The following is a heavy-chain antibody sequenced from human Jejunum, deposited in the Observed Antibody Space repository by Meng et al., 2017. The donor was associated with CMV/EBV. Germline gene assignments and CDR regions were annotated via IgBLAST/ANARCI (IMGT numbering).Heavy chain of an antibody. Sequence: WVRQAPGRGLEWMGWIRGYDGNTKYAQKFQSRVTMTTDTSTSTAYMVLRSLRSDDTAVYYCARFQMYSDFWSEGTKEKSDAFDIWGQGTLVTVSS. D-gene: IGHD3-3*01. J-gene: IGHJ3*02. CDR2: IRGYDGNT. CDR3: ARFQMYSDFWSEGTKEKSDAFDI. V-gene: IGHV1-18*01.